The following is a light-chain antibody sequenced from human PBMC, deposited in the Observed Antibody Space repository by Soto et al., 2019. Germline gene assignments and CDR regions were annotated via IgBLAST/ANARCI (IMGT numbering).Light chain of an antibody. V-gene: IGKV2-28*01. Sequence: DIVMTQSPLSLPVTPGEPASISCRSSQSLLHSNGYNYLDWYLQKPGQSPQLLIYLGSNRASGVPDRFSGSGSGTDFTLKISRVEAEDVGVYYCMHALHTPRFTFGPGTKVEIK. CDR2: LGS. CDR3: MHALHTPRFT. CDR1: QSLLHSNGYNY. J-gene: IGKJ3*01.